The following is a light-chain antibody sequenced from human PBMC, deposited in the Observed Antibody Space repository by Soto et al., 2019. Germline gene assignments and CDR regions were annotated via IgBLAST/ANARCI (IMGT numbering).Light chain of an antibody. CDR2: GAA. CDR1: PSLSNNY. J-gene: IGKJ5*01. CDR3: QQCNNWPIT. Sequence: VLTQSPGTLSFSPGETATLTCRASPSLSNNYLAWYQQKPGRPPRILIYGAAYRASGVPDRFSGRGSGTDFTLTISSLEPEDFALYYCQQCNNWPITFGQGTRLENK. V-gene: IGKV3D-20*02.